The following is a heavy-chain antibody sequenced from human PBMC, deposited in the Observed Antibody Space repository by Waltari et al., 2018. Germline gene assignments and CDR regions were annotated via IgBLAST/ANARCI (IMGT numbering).Heavy chain of an antibody. CDR1: GFTFNYYW. CDR2: IKGDGSMT. V-gene: IGHV3-7*01. J-gene: IGHJ4*02. CDR3: WANDY. Sequence: EVQLVEAVGGLVQPGGSLRLSCAASGFTFNYYWVHWVRQAPGKGLEWLANIKGDGSMTYYSDSVRGRFTISRDNAKNSVFLQMNSLTAEDTAVYYCWANDYWGQGTLVTVSS.